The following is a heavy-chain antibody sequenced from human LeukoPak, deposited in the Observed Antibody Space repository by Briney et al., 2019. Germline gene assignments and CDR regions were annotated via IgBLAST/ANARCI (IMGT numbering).Heavy chain of an antibody. CDR1: GLTFSSYE. J-gene: IGHJ6*03. D-gene: IGHD3-16*01. Sequence: RTGGSLRLSCAVSGLTFSSYEMNWVRQAPGKGLEWVSVIYSGGSTYYADSVKGRFTISRDNSKNTLYLQMNSLRAEDTAVYYCARGGGASDYYYYMDVWGKGTTVTISS. CDR2: IYSGGST. V-gene: IGHV3-53*01. CDR3: ARGGGASDYYYYMDV.